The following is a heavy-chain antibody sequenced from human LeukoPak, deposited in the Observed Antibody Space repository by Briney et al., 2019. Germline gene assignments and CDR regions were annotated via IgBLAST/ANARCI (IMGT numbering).Heavy chain of an antibody. V-gene: IGHV3-21*01. D-gene: IGHD6-13*01. Sequence: GGSLRLSCAASGFTFSSYSMNWVRQAPGKGLEWVSSISSSSSYIYYADSVKGRFTISRDNAKNSLYLQMNSLRAEDTAVYCCARDLSSSWQSFDYWGQGTLVTVSS. CDR2: ISSSSSYI. J-gene: IGHJ4*02. CDR1: GFTFSSYS. CDR3: ARDLSSSWQSFDY.